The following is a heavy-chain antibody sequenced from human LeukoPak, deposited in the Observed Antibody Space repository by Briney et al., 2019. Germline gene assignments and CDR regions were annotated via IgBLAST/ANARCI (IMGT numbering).Heavy chain of an antibody. V-gene: IGHV1-69*13. J-gene: IGHJ5*02. CDR2: IIPIFGTA. Sequence: SVKVSCKASGGTFSSYAISWVRQAPGQGLEWMGGIIPIFGTANYAQKFQGRVTITADESTSTAYMELSSLRSEDTAVYYCAREDSHSSGYFNWFDPWGRGTLVTVSS. CDR3: AREDSHSSGYFNWFDP. D-gene: IGHD3-22*01. CDR1: GGTFSSYA.